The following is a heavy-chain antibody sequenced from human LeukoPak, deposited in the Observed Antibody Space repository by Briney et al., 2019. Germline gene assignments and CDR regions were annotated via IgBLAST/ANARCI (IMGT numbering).Heavy chain of an antibody. CDR1: GFSLSSYW. Sequence: PGGSLRLSCAASGFSLSSYWMHWVRQAPGKGLEWVSGISWNSGSIGYADSVKGRFTISRDNAKNSLYLQMNSLRAEDMALYYCATTNFDYWGQGTPVTVSS. CDR3: ATTNFDY. J-gene: IGHJ4*02. CDR2: ISWNSGSI. D-gene: IGHD1-1*01. V-gene: IGHV3-9*03.